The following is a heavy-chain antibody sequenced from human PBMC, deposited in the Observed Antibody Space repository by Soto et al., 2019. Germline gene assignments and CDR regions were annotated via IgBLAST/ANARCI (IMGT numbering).Heavy chain of an antibody. CDR3: AREVMVAADTDAFDS. J-gene: IGHJ3*02. Sequence: QVQLQESGPGLVKPSQTLSLICSVSGGSISSGNQYWSWIRQHPEKVLKWIGYISYAGTTHYNPSLGSRVTISIDTSKNQCSLKVSSVTAADTAVVYCAREVMVAADTDAFDSWGQGTMVTVST. CDR2: ISYAGTT. CDR1: GGSISSGNQY. D-gene: IGHD6-25*01. V-gene: IGHV4-31*03.